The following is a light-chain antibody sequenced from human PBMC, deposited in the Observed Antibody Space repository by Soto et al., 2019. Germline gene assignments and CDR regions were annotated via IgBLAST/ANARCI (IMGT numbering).Light chain of an antibody. CDR3: QQYNNWPL. Sequence: DIQMTQSPSSLSASVGDRVTITCRASQSISSYLNWYQQKPGKAPKLLIYAASSLQSGVPSRFSGSGSGTDFTLTISSLQPEDFATYYCQQYNNWPLFGGGTKVDIK. CDR2: AAS. CDR1: QSISSY. J-gene: IGKJ4*01. V-gene: IGKV1-39*01.